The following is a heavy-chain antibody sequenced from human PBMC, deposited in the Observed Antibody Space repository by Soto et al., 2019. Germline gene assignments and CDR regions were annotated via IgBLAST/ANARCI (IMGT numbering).Heavy chain of an antibody. J-gene: IGHJ6*02. CDR1: GFTFNIYA. CDR3: AKDWGRGGATADYYYALDV. V-gene: IGHV3-23*01. CDR2: ISGSGGSM. D-gene: IGHD1-26*01. Sequence: LSLSCAASGFTFNIYAMSWVRQAPGKGLEWVSIISGSGGSMYYADSVKGRFTISRDNSKNTVYLQMNTLRAEDTAVYYCAKDWGRGGATADYYYALDVWGQGTTVTVSS.